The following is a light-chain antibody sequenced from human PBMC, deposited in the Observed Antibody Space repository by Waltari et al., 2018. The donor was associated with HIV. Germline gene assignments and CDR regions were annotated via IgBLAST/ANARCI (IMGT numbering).Light chain of an antibody. V-gene: IGLV2-23*02. CDR1: NRDVGNYNL. Sequence: QSALTQPASVSGSPGQSLTISCTGTNRDVGNYNLFSWYRQHPDKAPKLLIFEVTRRPSGVSDRFSGSKSGNTASLTISGLQAEDEADYYCCSYAGSDTLVFGGGTKLTVL. CDR3: CSYAGSDTLV. J-gene: IGLJ3*02. CDR2: EVT.